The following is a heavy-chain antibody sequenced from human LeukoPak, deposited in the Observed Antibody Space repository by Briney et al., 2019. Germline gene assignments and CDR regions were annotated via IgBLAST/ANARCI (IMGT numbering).Heavy chain of an antibody. CDR1: GYSFTDYY. CDR2: INPNNGGT. D-gene: IGHD2-2*01. CDR3: ARARTPAGVLDY. V-gene: IGHV1-2*02. Sequence: ASVKVSCQASGYSFTDYYIHWVRQAPGQGLEWMGWINPNNGGTKYAQIFQGRVTMTRDTSISTAYMELSRLTSDDTAAYFCARARTPAGVLDYWGQGTLVTVSS. J-gene: IGHJ4*02.